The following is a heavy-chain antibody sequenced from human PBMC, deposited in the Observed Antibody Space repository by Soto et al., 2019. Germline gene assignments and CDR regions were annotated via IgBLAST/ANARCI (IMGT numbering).Heavy chain of an antibody. V-gene: IGHV3-23*01. CDR3: AKVSVPLDQVTWEGCFDY. D-gene: IGHD1-26*01. J-gene: IGHJ4*02. CDR2: ISGSGGST. CDR1: GFTFSSYA. Sequence: GGSLRLSCAASGFTFSSYAMSWVRQAPGKGLEWVSAISGSGGSTYYADSVKGRFTISRDNSKNTLYLQMNSLRAEDTAVYYCAKVSVPLDQVTWEGCFDYWGQGTLVTVSS.